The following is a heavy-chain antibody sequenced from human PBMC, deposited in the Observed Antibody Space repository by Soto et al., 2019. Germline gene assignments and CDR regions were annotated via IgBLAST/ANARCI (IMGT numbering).Heavy chain of an antibody. CDR1: GGSISNGGYY. CDR3: GRVAKIGASGNPFDY. V-gene: IGHV4-30-4*08. Sequence: SETLSLTCTVSGGSISNGGYYWTWIRQHPGKGLEWIGYINYSGSTYYNPSLKSRVTISVDTSKNQFSLKLSSVTAADTAVYYCGRVAKIGASGNPFDYWGQGTLVTVSS. CDR2: INYSGST. J-gene: IGHJ4*02. D-gene: IGHD6-13*01.